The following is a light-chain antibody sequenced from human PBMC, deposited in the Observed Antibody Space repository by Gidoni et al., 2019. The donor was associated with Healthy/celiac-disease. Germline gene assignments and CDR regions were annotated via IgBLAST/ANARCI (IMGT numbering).Light chain of an antibody. J-gene: IGLJ2*01. CDR1: SSNIGAGYD. Sequence: QSALTRPPSVSGAPGQRVTISCTGSSSNIGAGYDVHWYQQLPGTAPKLLIYGNSNRPSGVPDRFSGSKSGTSASLAITGLQAEDEADYYCQSYDSSLSGHVVFGGGTKLTVL. V-gene: IGLV1-40*01. CDR2: GNS. CDR3: QSYDSSLSGHVV.